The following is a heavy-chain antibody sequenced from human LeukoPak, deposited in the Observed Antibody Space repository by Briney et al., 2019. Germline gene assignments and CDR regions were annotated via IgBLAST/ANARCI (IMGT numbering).Heavy chain of an antibody. J-gene: IGHJ4*02. D-gene: IGHD6-13*01. Sequence: GGSLRLSCAASGFTFSSFAMNWVRQAPGKGLEWVSTMSGDATSTYYADSVKGRFTISRDNSKTTLFLQMNSLRAEDTAVYYCTKRTSGSSWYSSDSWGQGTLVTVSS. CDR2: MSGDATST. CDR1: GFTFSSFA. V-gene: IGHV3-23*01. CDR3: TKRTSGSSWYSSDS.